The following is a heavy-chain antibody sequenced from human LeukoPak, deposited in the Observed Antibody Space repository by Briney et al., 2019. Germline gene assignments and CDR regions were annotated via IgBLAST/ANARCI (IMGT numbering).Heavy chain of an antibody. V-gene: IGHV1-69*13. CDR2: IIPIFGTA. D-gene: IGHD6-19*01. CDR1: GGTFSSYA. CDR3: ARDYVSSGWYGFWMDAFDI. Sequence: ASVKVSCKASGGTFSSYAISWVRQAPGQGLEWMGGIIPIFGTANYAQKFQGRVTITADESTSTAYMELSSLRSEDTAVYYCARDYVSSGWYGFWMDAFDIWGQGTMVTVSS. J-gene: IGHJ3*02.